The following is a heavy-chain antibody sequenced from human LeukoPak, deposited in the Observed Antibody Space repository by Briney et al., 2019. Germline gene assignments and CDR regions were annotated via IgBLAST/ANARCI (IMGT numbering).Heavy chain of an antibody. CDR1: DGSFSGYY. Sequence: PSETLSLTCVVYDGSFSGYYWSWIRQPPGKGLEWIAEIDQSGTTNYNPSLKTRVSISVDTSKKQFSLTLTSMTAADTAVYYCARIPHFYFGYGYFDSRGQGTLVTVSS. CDR3: ARIPHFYFGYGYFDS. V-gene: IGHV4-34*01. CDR2: IDQSGTT. J-gene: IGHJ4*02. D-gene: IGHD2/OR15-2a*01.